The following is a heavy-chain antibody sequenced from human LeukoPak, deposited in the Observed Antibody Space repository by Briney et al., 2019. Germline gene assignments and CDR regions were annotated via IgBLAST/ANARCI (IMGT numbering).Heavy chain of an antibody. Sequence: SVKVSCKASGGTFSSYAISWVRQAPGQGLEWMGGIIPIFGTANYAQKFQGRVTITTDESTSTAYMELSSLRSEDTAVYYCARVRVVVPAARWVAFDIWGQGTMVTASS. J-gene: IGHJ3*02. CDR2: IIPIFGTA. CDR3: ARVRVVVPAARWVAFDI. CDR1: GGTFSSYA. V-gene: IGHV1-69*05. D-gene: IGHD2-2*01.